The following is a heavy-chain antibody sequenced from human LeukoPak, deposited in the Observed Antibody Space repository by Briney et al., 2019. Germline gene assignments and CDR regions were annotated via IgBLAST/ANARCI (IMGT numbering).Heavy chain of an antibody. V-gene: IGHV3-23*01. J-gene: IGHJ4*02. CDR2: ISGSGGST. CDR1: GFTFSSYA. CDR3: AKDATTWYSSGWYTDY. D-gene: IGHD6-19*01. Sequence: GGSLRLSCAASGFTFSSYAMSWVRQAPGKGLEWVSAISGSGGSTYYADSVKGRFTISRDNSKNTLYLQMNSLRAEDTAVYYCAKDATTWYSSGWYTDYWGQGTLATVSS.